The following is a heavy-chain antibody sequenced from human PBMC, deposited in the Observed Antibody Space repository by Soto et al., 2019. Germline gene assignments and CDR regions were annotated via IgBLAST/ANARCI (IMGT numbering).Heavy chain of an antibody. CDR1: GGSISSSSYY. V-gene: IGHV4-39*01. D-gene: IGHD3-3*01. J-gene: IGHJ6*02. CDR3: ARLVFLEWQDNYGMDV. CDR2: IYYSGST. Sequence: SETLSLTCTVSGGSISSSSYYWGWIRQPPGKGLEWIGSIYYSGSTYYNPSLKSRVTISVDTSKNQFSLKLSSVTAADTAVYYCARLVFLEWQDNYGMDVWGQGTTVTVSS.